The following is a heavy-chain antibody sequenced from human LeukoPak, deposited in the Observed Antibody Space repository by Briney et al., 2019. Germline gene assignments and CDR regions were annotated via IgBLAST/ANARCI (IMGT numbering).Heavy chain of an antibody. J-gene: IGHJ4*02. CDR2: IYYSGST. D-gene: IGHD2-2*02. CDR3: ARGLRTSSYRFFDY. Sequence: PSETLSLTCAVSGGSISSSSYFWGWIRQPPGKGLEWIGSIYYSGSTYYNPSLKSRVTISVDTSKNQFSLKLSSVTAADTAVYYCARGLRTSSYRFFDYWGQGTLVTVSS. CDR1: GGSISSSSYF. V-gene: IGHV4-39*01.